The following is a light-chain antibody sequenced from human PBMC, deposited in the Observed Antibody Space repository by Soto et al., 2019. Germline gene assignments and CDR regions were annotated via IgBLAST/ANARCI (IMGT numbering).Light chain of an antibody. V-gene: IGLV2-14*03. J-gene: IGLJ2*01. CDR1: SSDVGGYDH. CDR2: NVN. Sequence: QSALTQVASVSGSPGQSITISCTGTSSDVGGYDHVSWYQQHPGKAPKLMIYNVNYRPSGVSNRFSGSKSGNTASLTISGLQAEDEGNYYCSSYTTPNTVLFGGGTKLTVL. CDR3: SSYTTPNTVL.